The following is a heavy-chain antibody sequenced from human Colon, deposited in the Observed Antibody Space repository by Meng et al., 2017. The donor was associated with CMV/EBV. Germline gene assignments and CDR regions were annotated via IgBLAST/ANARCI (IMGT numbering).Heavy chain of an antibody. CDR3: LTRPRDSDFHF. CDR1: GFSFKDHY. D-gene: IGHD4-11*01. CDR2: TLNKYNSYTT. V-gene: IGHV3-72*01. J-gene: IGHJ4*02. Sequence: GGSLRLSCAASGFSFKDHYMDWVRQAPGKGLQWLGRTLNKYNSYTTEYAASVKGRFTISRDDSRNLLYLQLSSLKTEDTGVYYCLTRPRDSDFHFWGQGTLVTVSS.